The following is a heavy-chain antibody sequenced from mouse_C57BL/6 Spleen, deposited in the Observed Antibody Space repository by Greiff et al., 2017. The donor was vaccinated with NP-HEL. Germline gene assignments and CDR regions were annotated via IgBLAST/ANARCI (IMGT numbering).Heavy chain of an antibody. CDR1: GYTFTSYW. V-gene: IGHV1-52*01. J-gene: IGHJ3*01. CDR2: IDPSDSET. D-gene: IGHD2-4*01. Sequence: QVQLQQPGAELVRPGSSVKLSCKASGYTFTSYWMHWVKQRPIQGLEWIGNIDPSDSETHYNQKFKDKATLTVDKSSSTAYMQLSSLTSEDSAVYDCARGGDYDTWCAYWGQGTLVTVSA. CDR3: ARGGDYDTWCAY.